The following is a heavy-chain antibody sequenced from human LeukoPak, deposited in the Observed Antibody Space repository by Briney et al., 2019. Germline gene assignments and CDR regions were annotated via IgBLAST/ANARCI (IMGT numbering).Heavy chain of an antibody. J-gene: IGHJ4*02. V-gene: IGHV3-21*01. CDR3: ARALKRWLQFAGDY. CDR2: ISSSSSYI. Sequence: GGSLRLSCAASGFTFSSYSMNWVRQAPGKGLEWVSSISSSSSYIYYADSVKGRFTISRDNAKNSPYLQMNSLRAEDTAVYYCARALKRWLQFAGDYWGQGTLVTVSS. D-gene: IGHD5-24*01. CDR1: GFTFSSYS.